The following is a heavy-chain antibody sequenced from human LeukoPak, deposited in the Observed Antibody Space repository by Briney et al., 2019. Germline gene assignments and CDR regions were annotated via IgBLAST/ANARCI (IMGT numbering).Heavy chain of an antibody. CDR1: GFTFDDYA. CDR3: AKDIMAEADLLAFDI. D-gene: IGHD6-19*01. V-gene: IGHV3-9*01. J-gene: IGHJ3*02. Sequence: GGSLRLSCAASGFTFDDYAMHWVRQAPGKGLEWVSGISWNSGSIGYADSVKGRFTISRDNAKNSLYLQMNSLRAEDTALYYCAKDIMAEADLLAFDIWGQGTMVTVSS. CDR2: ISWNSGSI.